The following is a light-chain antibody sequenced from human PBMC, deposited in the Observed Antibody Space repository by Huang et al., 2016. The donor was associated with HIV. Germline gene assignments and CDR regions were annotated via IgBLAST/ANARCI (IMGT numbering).Light chain of an antibody. V-gene: IGKV6D-21*02. CDR2: YAS. Sequence: EIVLTPSPDFQSVAPKEKVTITCRASQSIGTSLHWYQQKPDQSPNLLIRYASESMSGVPSRFSGGGSGTVFTLTINSLEAEDAAAYFCLQSRSLPVTFGGGTKVEIK. CDR1: QSIGTS. CDR3: LQSRSLPVT. J-gene: IGKJ4*01.